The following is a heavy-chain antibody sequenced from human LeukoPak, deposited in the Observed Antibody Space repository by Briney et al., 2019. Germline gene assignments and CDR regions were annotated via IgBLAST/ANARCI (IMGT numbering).Heavy chain of an antibody. V-gene: IGHV4-34*01. CDR2: INHSGST. CDR3: ARRRRAVRFLDY. D-gene: IGHD3-3*01. CDR1: GGTFSGYY. J-gene: IGHJ4*02. Sequence: SETLSLTCAVYGGTFSGYYWSWIRQPPGKGLEWIGEINHSGSTNYNPSLKSRVIISVDTSKNQFSLKLSSVTAADTAVYYCARRRRAVRFLDYWGQGTLVTVSS.